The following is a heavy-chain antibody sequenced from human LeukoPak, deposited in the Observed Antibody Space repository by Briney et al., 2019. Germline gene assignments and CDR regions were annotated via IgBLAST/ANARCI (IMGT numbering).Heavy chain of an antibody. CDR1: GYTFTSYY. J-gene: IGHJ4*02. D-gene: IGHD6-13*01. Sequence: ASVKVSCKASGYTFTSYYMHWVRQAPGQGLEWMGIINPSGGSTSYAQKFQGRVTMTRDMSTSTVYMELSSLRSEDTAVYCCASSDSTGYSSSWYYYWGQGTLVTVSS. V-gene: IGHV1-46*01. CDR3: ASSDSTGYSSSWYYY. CDR2: INPSGGST.